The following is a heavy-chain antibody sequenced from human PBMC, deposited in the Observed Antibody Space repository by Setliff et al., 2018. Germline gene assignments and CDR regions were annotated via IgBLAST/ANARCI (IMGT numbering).Heavy chain of an antibody. D-gene: IGHD1-26*01. CDR1: GGSISNYY. J-gene: IGHJ3*02. CDR2: IYTSGST. CDR3: ARKGISALSGAFDM. V-gene: IGHV4-4*07. Sequence: PSETLSLTCTVSGGSISNYYWSWIRQPAGKGLEWIGRIYTSGSTSYNPSLKSRVTMSVDTSKNQFSLKLSSVTAADTAVYYCARKGISALSGAFDMWGQGTMVTVS.